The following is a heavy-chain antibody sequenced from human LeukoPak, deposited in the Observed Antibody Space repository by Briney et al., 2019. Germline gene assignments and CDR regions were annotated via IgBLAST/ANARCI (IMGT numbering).Heavy chain of an antibody. CDR2: ISSSSSTI. Sequence: GGSLRLSCAASGFTFSSYSMNWVLQAPGKGLEWVSYISSSSSTIYYADSVKGRFTISRDNAKNSLYLQMNSLRAEDTAVYYCARALGYRGVSSAFDIWGQGTMVTVSS. CDR3: ARALGYRGVSSAFDI. J-gene: IGHJ3*02. V-gene: IGHV3-48*01. D-gene: IGHD3-10*01. CDR1: GFTFSSYS.